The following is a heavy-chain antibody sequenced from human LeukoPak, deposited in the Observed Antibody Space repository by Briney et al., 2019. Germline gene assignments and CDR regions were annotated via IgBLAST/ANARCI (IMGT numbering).Heavy chain of an antibody. D-gene: IGHD3-9*01. CDR2: IIPILGIA. V-gene: IGHV1-69*04. CDR3: ARAHYDILTGLKPDAFDI. J-gene: IGHJ3*02. Sequence: GASVKVSCKASGGTFSSYAISWVRQAPGQGLEWMGRIIPILGIANYAQKFQGRVTITADKSTSTAYMELSSLRSEDTAVYYCARAHYDILTGLKPDAFDIWGQGTMVTVSS. CDR1: GGTFSSYA.